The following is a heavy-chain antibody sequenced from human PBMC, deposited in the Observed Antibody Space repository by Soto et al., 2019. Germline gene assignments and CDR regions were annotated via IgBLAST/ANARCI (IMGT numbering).Heavy chain of an antibody. CDR1: GGTFSSYT. Sequence: QVQLVQSGAEVKKPGSSVKVSCKASGGTFSSYTISWVRQAPGQGLEWMGRIIPILGIANYAQKFQGRVTNTADKSTITAYMELSSLRSEDTAVYYCAREYYYDSSGYYPGYWGQGTLVTVSS. J-gene: IGHJ4*02. CDR2: IIPILGIA. D-gene: IGHD3-22*01. CDR3: AREYYYDSSGYYPGY. V-gene: IGHV1-69*02.